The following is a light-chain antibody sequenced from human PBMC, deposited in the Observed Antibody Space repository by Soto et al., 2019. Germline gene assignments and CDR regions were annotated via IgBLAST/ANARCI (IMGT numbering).Light chain of an antibody. J-gene: IGLJ1*01. CDR3: NSYRSTSARYV. Sequence: QSALTQPASVSGSPGQSITISCTGTNIDVGGYNYVSWYQQHPGKAPRLIISDVSNRPSGVSNRFSGSKSGNTASLTISGLQAEDEDDYYCNSYRSTSARYVFGTGTKVTVL. CDR2: DVS. CDR1: NIDVGGYNY. V-gene: IGLV2-14*01.